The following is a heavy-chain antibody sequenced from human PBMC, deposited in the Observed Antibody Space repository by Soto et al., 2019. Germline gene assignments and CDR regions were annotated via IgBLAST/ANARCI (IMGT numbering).Heavy chain of an antibody. CDR1: RGTFSSYA. J-gene: IGHJ4*02. CDR2: IIPIFGTA. D-gene: IGHD1-26*01. Sequence: SVKVSCTASRGTFSSYAISWVRQAPAQGLEWMGGIIPIFGTAHYAQKFQGRVTITADESTSTAYLELSSLRSEDTAVYYCPRWGSTGSSEPHFDYWGQGTLVTVSS. V-gene: IGHV1-69*13. CDR3: PRWGSTGSSEPHFDY.